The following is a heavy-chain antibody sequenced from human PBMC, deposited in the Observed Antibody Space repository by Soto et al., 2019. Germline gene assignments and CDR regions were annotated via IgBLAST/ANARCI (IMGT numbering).Heavy chain of an antibody. CDR2: SYYAGGT. J-gene: IGHJ4*02. V-gene: IGHV4-59*01. D-gene: IGHD4-4*01. CDR1: GGSMSGYY. Sequence: SETLSLTCTVSGGSMSGYYWSWIRQPPGEGLEWIGNSYYAGGTKYNPSLKRRVTVSVDTSKSQISLALSSVTAADTAVYYCARSVAVTTLLFDYWGQGTLVTSPQ. CDR3: ARSVAVTTLLFDY.